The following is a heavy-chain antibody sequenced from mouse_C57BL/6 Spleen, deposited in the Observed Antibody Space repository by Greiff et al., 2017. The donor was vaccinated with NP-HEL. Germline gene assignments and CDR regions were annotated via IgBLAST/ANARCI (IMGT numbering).Heavy chain of an antibody. Sequence: QVQLQQSGAELVKPGASVKLSCKASGYTFTSYWMHWVKQRPGRGLEWIGRIDPNSGGTKYNEKFKSKATLTVDKPSSTAYMQLSSLTSEDSAVYYCARFYDGYYVRETTGAMDYWGQGTSVTVSS. D-gene: IGHD2-3*01. CDR1: GYTFTSYW. J-gene: IGHJ4*01. CDR3: ARFYDGYYVRETTGAMDY. V-gene: IGHV1-72*01. CDR2: IDPNSGGT.